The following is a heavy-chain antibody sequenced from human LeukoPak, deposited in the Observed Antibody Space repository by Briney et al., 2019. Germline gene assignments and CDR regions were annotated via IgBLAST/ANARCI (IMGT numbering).Heavy chain of an antibody. CDR1: GGSISSSRYY. Sequence: PSETLSLTCTVSGGSISSSRYYWDWIRQPPGEGLEWIGSIYYSGSTYYNPSLKSRVTISVDTSKNQISLKLSSVMAADTAVYYCARHSGMFSPDCSSTSCPSSVYYYMDAWGKGTTVTVSS. D-gene: IGHD2-2*01. CDR2: IYYSGST. V-gene: IGHV4-39*01. J-gene: IGHJ6*03. CDR3: ARHSGMFSPDCSSTSCPSSVYYYMDA.